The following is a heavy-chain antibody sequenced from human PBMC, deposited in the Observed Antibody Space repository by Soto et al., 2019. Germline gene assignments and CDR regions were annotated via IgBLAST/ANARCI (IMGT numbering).Heavy chain of an antibody. Sequence: GASVKVSCKASGYTFTGYYMHWVRQAPGQGLEWMGWINPSGGSTSYAQRFQGRVTMTRDTSTSTVYMELSSLRSEDTAVYYCAREAKVYCSSTSCYTGPIEDYYYYGMDVWGQGTTVTV. D-gene: IGHD2-2*02. CDR2: INPSGGST. CDR1: GYTFTGYY. V-gene: IGHV1-46*01. CDR3: AREAKVYCSSTSCYTGPIEDYYYYGMDV. J-gene: IGHJ6*02.